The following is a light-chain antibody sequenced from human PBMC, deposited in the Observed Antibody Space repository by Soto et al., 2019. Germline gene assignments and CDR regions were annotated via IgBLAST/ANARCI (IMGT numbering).Light chain of an antibody. J-gene: IGKJ1*01. CDR2: DAS. CDR1: QSVSSY. Sequence: IVLTQSPATLSLSPGERATLSCRASQSVSSYLAWYQQKHGQAPRLLIYDASNRATGIPARFSGSGSGTDLTLTISSLEPEDFEVDYCQQRSNWPWTFGQGTKVDIK. V-gene: IGKV3-11*01. CDR3: QQRSNWPWT.